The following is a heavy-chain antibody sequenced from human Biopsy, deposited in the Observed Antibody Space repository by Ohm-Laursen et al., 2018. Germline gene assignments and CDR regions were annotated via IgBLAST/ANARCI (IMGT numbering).Heavy chain of an antibody. Sequence: SLRLSCAASGFSLRNYTINWVRQAPGKGLEWVSSISRSTSHILYAETLKGRFTISRDNPKNTVDLQMNSLRAEDTAVYYCTRLAYYYYYGMDVWGQGTTVTVSS. V-gene: IGHV3-21*01. D-gene: IGHD2-21*01. CDR3: TRLAYYYYYGMDV. J-gene: IGHJ6*02. CDR2: ISRSTSHI. CDR1: GFSLRNYT.